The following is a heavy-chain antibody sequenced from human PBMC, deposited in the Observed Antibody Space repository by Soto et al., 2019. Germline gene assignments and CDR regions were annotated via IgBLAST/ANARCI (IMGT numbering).Heavy chain of an antibody. V-gene: IGHV3-74*01. J-gene: IGHJ4*02. CDR1: GFTFSNSW. CDR3: ERARSYTTDY. D-gene: IGHD1-26*01. CDR2: INSDGSTT. Sequence: GGSLRLSCAASGFTFSNSWMHWVRQAPGKGLVWVSYINSDGSTTTYADSVKGRFTISRDNAKNTVYLQITSLTAEDTAVYYCERARSYTTDYWGQGTLVTVSS.